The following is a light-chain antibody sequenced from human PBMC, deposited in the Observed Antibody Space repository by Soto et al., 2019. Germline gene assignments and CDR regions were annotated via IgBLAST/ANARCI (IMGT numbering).Light chain of an antibody. J-gene: IGLJ3*02. CDR3: QSYDSSLSGSRV. Sequence: QSVLTQPPSVSGAPGQRVTISCTGSSSNIGAGYDVHWYQQPPGTAPKLVIYGNSNRPSGVPDRFSGSKSGTSASLAITGLQAEDEADYYCQSYDSSLSGSRVFGGGTKL. V-gene: IGLV1-40*01. CDR1: SSNIGAGYD. CDR2: GNS.